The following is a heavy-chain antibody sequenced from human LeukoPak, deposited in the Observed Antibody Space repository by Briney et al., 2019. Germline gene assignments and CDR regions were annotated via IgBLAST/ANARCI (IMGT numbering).Heavy chain of an antibody. J-gene: IGHJ3*02. CDR3: ARSEFEAFDM. CDR1: GFIFSYYS. V-gene: IGHV3-21*01. D-gene: IGHD3-10*01. CDR2: INSNSNYM. Sequence: GGSLRLSCAASGFIFSYYSMNWVRQAPGKGLEWVSSINSNSNYMSYADSVKGRFTISRDNAKNSLYLQMTSLRAEDTAVYYCARSEFEAFDMWGQGTMVTVSP.